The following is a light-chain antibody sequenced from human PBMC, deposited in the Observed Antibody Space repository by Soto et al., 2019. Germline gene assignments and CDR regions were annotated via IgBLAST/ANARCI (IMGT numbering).Light chain of an antibody. Sequence: QSVLTQPHSVSGFPGQSVTISCTGTSSDVGGYNYVSWYQQHPGKAPKLMIYDVSKRPSGVPDRFSGSKCGNTASLTISWFQAEDEADYYCCSYAGSYTLFGGGTKLTVL. J-gene: IGLJ2*01. CDR2: DVS. CDR1: SSDVGGYNY. CDR3: CSYAGSYTL. V-gene: IGLV2-11*01.